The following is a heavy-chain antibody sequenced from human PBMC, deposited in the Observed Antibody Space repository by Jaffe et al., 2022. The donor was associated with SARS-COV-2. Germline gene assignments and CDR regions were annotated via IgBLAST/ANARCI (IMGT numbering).Heavy chain of an antibody. CDR2: IYYSGST. D-gene: IGHD3-16*01. CDR1: GGSISSYY. Sequence: QVQLQESGPGLVKPSETLSLTCTVSGGSISSYYWSWIRQPPGKGLEWIGYIYYSGSTNYNPSLKSRVTISVDTSKNQFSLKLSSVTAADTAVYYCAREQPWGGDGMDVWGQGTTVTVSS. V-gene: IGHV4-59*12. J-gene: IGHJ6*02. CDR3: AREQPWGGDGMDV.